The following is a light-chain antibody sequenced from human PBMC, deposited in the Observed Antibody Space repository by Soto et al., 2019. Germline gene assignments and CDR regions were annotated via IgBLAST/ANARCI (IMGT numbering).Light chain of an antibody. V-gene: IGKV3-11*01. CDR3: QQRSNWPPT. J-gene: IGKJ1*01. Sequence: EIVLTQSPATLSLSPGERATLSCRASQSVSSYLAWYQQKPGQAPRLLIYDASTRATGIPARFSGSGSGTDFPLNITSLEPEDFAVYYCQQRSNWPPTFGQGTKVEIK. CDR1: QSVSSY. CDR2: DAS.